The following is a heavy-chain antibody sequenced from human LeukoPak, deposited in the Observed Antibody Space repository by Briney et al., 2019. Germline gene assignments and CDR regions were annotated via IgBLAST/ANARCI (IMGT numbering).Heavy chain of an antibody. Sequence: SETLSLTCTVSGGSISSSSYYWGWIRQPPGKGLEWIGSIYYSGSTYYNPSLKSRVTISVDTSKNQFSLKLSSVTAADTAMSYCARDFSQQDAFDIWGQGTMVTVSS. J-gene: IGHJ3*02. CDR2: IYYSGST. CDR1: GGSISSSSYY. CDR3: ARDFSQQDAFDI. V-gene: IGHV4-39*07. D-gene: IGHD1/OR15-1a*01.